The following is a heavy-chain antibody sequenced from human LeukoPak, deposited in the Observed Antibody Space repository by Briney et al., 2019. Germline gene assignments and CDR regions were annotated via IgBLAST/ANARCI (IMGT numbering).Heavy chain of an antibody. D-gene: IGHD3-22*01. Sequence: PGKSLRLSCAASGFSFGNFALNWVRQAPGKGLEWVALISYDGSNEYYPDSVKGRFTISRDNSKNMLYLQINNLRPEDTAMYYCARGGDVTVIVVVIPDPFDIWGQGTMVTVSS. J-gene: IGHJ3*02. CDR3: ARGGDVTVIVVVIPDPFDI. CDR1: GFSFGNFA. CDR2: ISYDGSNE. V-gene: IGHV3-30-3*01.